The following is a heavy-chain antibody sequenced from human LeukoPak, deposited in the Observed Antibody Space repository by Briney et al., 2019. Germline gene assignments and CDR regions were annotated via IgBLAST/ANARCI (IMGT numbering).Heavy chain of an antibody. D-gene: IGHD6-19*01. V-gene: IGHV3-23*01. J-gene: IGHJ4*02. CDR3: AKDGVAGKIMYNFGY. CDR2: ITGYGDYT. CDR1: GFTFSSYA. Sequence: GGSLILSCAASGFTFSSYAMSWVRQAPGKGLEWVSAITGYGDYTDYADSVKGRFTISRDNSKNTAYLQMNSLRAEDTAVYYCAKDGVAGKIMYNFGYWGQGALVTVSS.